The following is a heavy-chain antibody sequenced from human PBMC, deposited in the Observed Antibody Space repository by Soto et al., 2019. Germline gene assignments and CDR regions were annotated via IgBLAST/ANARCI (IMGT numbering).Heavy chain of an antibody. D-gene: IGHD2-15*01. CDR1: GFTFSSYS. CDR2: ISSSSSTI. CDR3: ARGGGCSGGSCNFDD. J-gene: IGHJ4*02. Sequence: EVQLVESGGGLVQPGGSLRLSCAASGFTFSSYSMNWVRQAPGKGLEWVSYISSSSSTIYYADSVKGRFTISRDNAKNSLYLQMNILRAEDTAVYYCARGGGCSGGSCNFDDWRQGTLVTVSS. V-gene: IGHV3-48*01.